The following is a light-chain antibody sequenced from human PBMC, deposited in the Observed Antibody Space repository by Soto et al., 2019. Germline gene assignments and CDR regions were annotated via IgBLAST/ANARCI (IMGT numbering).Light chain of an antibody. Sequence: IQLTQSPSSLSASVGDRVSITCRASQGINKFLAWFQQKPGKAPNLLIFSASTLQSGVPSRFSGGGSGTDFTLTINSLQPEDFATYYCQQLKTYPYTFGQGTKLEIK. V-gene: IGKV1-9*01. J-gene: IGKJ2*01. CDR1: QGINKF. CDR3: QQLKTYPYT. CDR2: SAS.